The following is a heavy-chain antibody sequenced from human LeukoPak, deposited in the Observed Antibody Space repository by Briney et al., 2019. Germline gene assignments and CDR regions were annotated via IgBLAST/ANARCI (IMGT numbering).Heavy chain of an antibody. CDR2: INPSSGGT. V-gene: IGHV1-2*02. CDR3: ARVGGAYDYDY. CDR1: GYTFTCYY. Sequence: GASVKVSCKASGYTFTCYYMHWLRQAPGQGPEWMGWINPSSGGTKYAQKFQGRVTLTRDTSISTGYLEMSSLRSDDTAIYYCARVGGAYDYDYWGQGTLVTVSS. D-gene: IGHD5-12*01. J-gene: IGHJ4*02.